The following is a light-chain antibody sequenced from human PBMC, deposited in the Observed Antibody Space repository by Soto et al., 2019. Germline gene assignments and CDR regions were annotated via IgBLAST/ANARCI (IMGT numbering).Light chain of an antibody. CDR3: QQYYRPWT. CDR1: QSVFYSSNNKNY. V-gene: IGKV4-1*01. Sequence: DIVMTQSPDSLAVSLGERATINCKSSQSVFYSSNNKNYLAWYQQKPGQPPKLLIYWASTRESWVPDRFSGSGSGTDFTLTISSLQAEDVAFYYCQQYYRPWTFGQGTKVEIK. J-gene: IGKJ1*01. CDR2: WAS.